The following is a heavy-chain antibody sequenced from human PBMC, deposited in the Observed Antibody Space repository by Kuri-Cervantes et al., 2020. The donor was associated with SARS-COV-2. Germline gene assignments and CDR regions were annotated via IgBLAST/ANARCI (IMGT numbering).Heavy chain of an antibody. CDR3: ARDRVLGSGALDAFDI. CDR1: GGTFSSYA. CDR2: IIPIFGTA. J-gene: IGHJ3*02. V-gene: IGHV1-69*13. Sequence: SVKVSCKASGGTFSSYAISWVRQAPGQGLEWMGGIIPIFGTANYAQKFQGRVTITADESTSTAYMELSSLRSEDTAVYYCARDRVLGSGALDAFDIWGQGTMVTDSS. D-gene: IGHD7-27*01.